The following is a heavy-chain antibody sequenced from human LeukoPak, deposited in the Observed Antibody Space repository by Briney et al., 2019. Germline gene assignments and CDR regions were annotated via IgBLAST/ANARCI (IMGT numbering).Heavy chain of an antibody. D-gene: IGHD3-10*02. CDR2: IKQDGSEK. CDR3: ARRSVRYYHYMDV. Sequence: GGSLRPSCAASGFTFSSYWMNWVRQAPGKGLEWVANIKQDGSEKYYVDSVKGRFTISRDNAKNSLYLQMNSLRAEDTAVYWCARRSVRYYHYMDVWGKGTTVTVSS. V-gene: IGHV3-7*01. J-gene: IGHJ6*03. CDR1: GFTFSSYW.